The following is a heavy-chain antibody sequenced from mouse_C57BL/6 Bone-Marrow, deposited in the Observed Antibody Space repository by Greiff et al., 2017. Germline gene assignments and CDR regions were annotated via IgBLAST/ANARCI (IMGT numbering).Heavy chain of an antibody. D-gene: IGHD2-4*01. Sequence: VQLQQSGPGLVKPSQSLFLTCSITGFPITSGYYWIWIRQSPGKPLEWMGYITHSGETFYNPSLQSPISITRETSKNQCFRQLNSVTTEDTAMYYWAGDIYYDYDAFAYGGQGTLVNVSA. CDR1: GFPITSGYY. CDR3: AGDIYYDYDAFAY. J-gene: IGHJ3*01. CDR2: ITHSGET. V-gene: IGHV12-3*01.